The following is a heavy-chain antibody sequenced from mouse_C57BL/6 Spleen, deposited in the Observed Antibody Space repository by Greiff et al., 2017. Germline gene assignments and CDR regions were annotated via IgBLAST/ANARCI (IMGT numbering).Heavy chain of an antibody. J-gene: IGHJ4*01. CDR1: GYTFTSYW. Sequence: QVQLQQPGAELVRPGTSVKLSCKASGYTFTSYWMHWVKQRPGQGLEWIGVIDPSDSYTNYNQKFKGKATLTVDTSSSTAYMQLSSLTSEDSAVYYGARSGDGYYVNYAMDYWGQGTSVTVSS. CDR2: IDPSDSYT. V-gene: IGHV1-59*01. CDR3: ARSGDGYYVNYAMDY. D-gene: IGHD2-3*01.